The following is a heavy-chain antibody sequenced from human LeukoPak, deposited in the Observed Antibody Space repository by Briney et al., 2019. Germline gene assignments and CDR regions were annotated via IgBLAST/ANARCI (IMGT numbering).Heavy chain of an antibody. Sequence: SVKVSCKASGGTFSSYAISWVRQAPGQGLEWMGGIIPIFGTANYAQKFQGRVTITADESTSTAYMELSSLRSEDTAVYYCASEPSYDSSGYYYVWGQGTLVTVPS. CDR3: ASEPSYDSSGYYYV. CDR2: IIPIFGTA. D-gene: IGHD3-22*01. CDR1: GGTFSSYA. J-gene: IGHJ4*02. V-gene: IGHV1-69*13.